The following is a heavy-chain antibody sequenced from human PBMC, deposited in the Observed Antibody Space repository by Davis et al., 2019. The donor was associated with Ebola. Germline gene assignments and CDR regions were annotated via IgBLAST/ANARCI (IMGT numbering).Heavy chain of an antibody. D-gene: IGHD4-17*01. CDR3: ARGYGTFDY. Sequence: GESLKISCAASGFTFSTYWMSWVRQAPGKGLEWVANIKHDGTEKHFVDSVKGRFTFSRDNAKNSLYLQMHSLRAEDTALYYCARGYGTFDYWGRGTLVTVSA. CDR1: GFTFSTYW. CDR2: IKHDGTEK. V-gene: IGHV3-7*04. J-gene: IGHJ4*02.